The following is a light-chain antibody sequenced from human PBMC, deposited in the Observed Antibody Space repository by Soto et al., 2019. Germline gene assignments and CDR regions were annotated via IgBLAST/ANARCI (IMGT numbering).Light chain of an antibody. J-gene: IGLJ1*01. V-gene: IGLV2-8*01. CDR1: KNDIGVYDF. CDR2: EVV. CDR3: KSYGGSNTYV. Sequence: QSALTQPPSASWSPGQSVTISCTGTKNDIGVYDFVSWYQHHPGKAPRLIIYEVVQRPSGVPDRCSGSKSGNTASLTVSGLQAADEADYFRKSYGGSNTYVFGSGTQVTVL.